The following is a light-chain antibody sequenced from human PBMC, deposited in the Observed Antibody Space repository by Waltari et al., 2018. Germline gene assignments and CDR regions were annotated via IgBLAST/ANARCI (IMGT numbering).Light chain of an antibody. Sequence: SSELTQDPTVSVALGPTVRIPCQGDSHRRYYAIWYRQSPGQDPILLIDGNNNRPSGIPDRFSGSTSGNMASLTITGAQAEDEADYYCHSRDTTTNRVFGRGTKLTVV. CDR2: GNN. CDR1: SHRRYY. CDR3: HSRDTTTNRV. V-gene: IGLV3-19*01. J-gene: IGLJ3*02.